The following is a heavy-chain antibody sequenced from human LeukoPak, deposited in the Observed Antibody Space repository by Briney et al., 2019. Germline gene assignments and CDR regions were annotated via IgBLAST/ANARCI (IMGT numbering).Heavy chain of an antibody. CDR1: GFTFGSYW. D-gene: IGHD2-15*01. J-gene: IGHJ4*02. Sequence: GGSLRLSCAASGFTFGSYWMHWVRQAPGKGLVWVSRINSDGSSTSYADSVKGRFTISRDNAKNTLYLQMNSLRVEDSAVYYCARDQIYCSGGYCYFDYWGQGTLVTVSS. CDR2: INSDGSST. V-gene: IGHV3-74*01. CDR3: ARDQIYCSGGYCYFDY.